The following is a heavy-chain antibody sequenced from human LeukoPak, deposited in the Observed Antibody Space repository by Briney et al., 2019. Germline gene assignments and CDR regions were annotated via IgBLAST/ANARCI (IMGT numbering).Heavy chain of an antibody. J-gene: IGHJ5*02. CDR3: AREGVMELAVSFDP. CDR1: GYTFTGYY. D-gene: IGHD1-7*01. Sequence: ASVKVSCKASGYTFTGYYMHWVRQAPGQGLEWMGWINLNSGDRNYAQKFQGRVTMTRDTSISTAYMELSRLSSDDTAVYYCAREGVMELAVSFDPWGQGTLVTVSS. CDR2: INLNSGDR. V-gene: IGHV1-2*02.